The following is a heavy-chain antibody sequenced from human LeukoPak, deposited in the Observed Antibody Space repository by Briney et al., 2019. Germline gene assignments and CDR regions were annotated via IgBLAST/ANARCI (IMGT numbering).Heavy chain of an antibody. D-gene: IGHD3-22*01. CDR2: INPSGGST. CDR3: ARASWSITMIVVVTPFGMDV. J-gene: IGHJ6*02. V-gene: IGHV1-46*01. Sequence: GASVKVSCKASGYTFTSYYMHWVRQAPGQGLGWMGIINPSGGSTSYAQKFQGRVTMTRDTSTSTVYMELSSLRSEDTAVYYCARASWSITMIVVVTPFGMDVWGQGTTVTVSS. CDR1: GYTFTSYY.